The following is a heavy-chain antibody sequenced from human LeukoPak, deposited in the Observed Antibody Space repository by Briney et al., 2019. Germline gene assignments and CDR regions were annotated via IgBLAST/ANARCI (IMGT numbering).Heavy chain of an antibody. CDR2: IKQDGSEK. CDR1: GFTFSSYW. D-gene: IGHD6-13*01. CDR3: ASGGAAGVQNYYYYYYMDV. V-gene: IGHV3-7*01. J-gene: IGHJ6*03. Sequence: PGGSLRLSCAASGFTFSSYWMSWVRQAPGKGLEWVANIKQDGSEKYYVDSVKGRFTISRDNAKNSLYLQMNSLRAEDTAVYYCASGGAAGVQNYYYYYYMDVWGKGTTVTISS.